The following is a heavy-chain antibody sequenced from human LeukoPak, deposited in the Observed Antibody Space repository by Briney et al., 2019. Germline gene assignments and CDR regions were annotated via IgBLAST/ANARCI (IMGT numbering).Heavy chain of an antibody. CDR1: GFIFSDHW. V-gene: IGHV3-74*01. Sequence: GGSLRLSCSASGFIFSDHWMHWVRQAPGKGLVWLSLIFTDGSEATYADAVKGRFTISRDNAKNTVYLLMNNLRVEDTAVYYCATMGVFEGSVDYTEYWGQGTLVTVSS. D-gene: IGHD3-22*01. CDR3: ATMGVFEGSVDYTEY. J-gene: IGHJ1*01. CDR2: IFTDGSEA.